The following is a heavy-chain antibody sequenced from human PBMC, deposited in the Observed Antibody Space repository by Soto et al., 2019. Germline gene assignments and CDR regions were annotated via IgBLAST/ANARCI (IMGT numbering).Heavy chain of an antibody. Sequence: PSETLSLTCAVSGGSISSGGHSWSWIRQPPGKGLEWIGYIYHSGSTYYNPSLKSRVTISVDRSKNQFSLKLSSVTAADTAVYYCAGGYWVDSSGHTILYYWGQGTLVTVSS. V-gene: IGHV4-30-2*01. D-gene: IGHD3-22*01. CDR3: AGGYWVDSSGHTILYY. CDR2: IYHSGST. CDR1: GGSISSGGHS. J-gene: IGHJ4*02.